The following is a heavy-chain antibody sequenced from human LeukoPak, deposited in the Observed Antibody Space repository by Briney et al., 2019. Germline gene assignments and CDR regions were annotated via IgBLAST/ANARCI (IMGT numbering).Heavy chain of an antibody. CDR1: GGTFSSYA. D-gene: IGHD6-13*01. CDR2: IIPILGTA. J-gene: IGHJ4*02. V-gene: IGHV1-69*13. CDR3: ARGRSGQQLVD. Sequence: GASVKVSCKASGGTFSSYAISWVRQAPGQGLEWMGGIIPILGTANYAQKFQGRVTITADESTSTAYMELSSLRSEDTAVYYCARGRSGQQLVDWGQGTLVTVSS.